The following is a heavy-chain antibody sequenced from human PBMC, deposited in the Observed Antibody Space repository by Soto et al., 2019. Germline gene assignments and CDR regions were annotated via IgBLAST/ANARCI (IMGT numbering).Heavy chain of an antibody. Sequence: GASVKVSCKASGYTFTSYAMHWVRQAPGQRLEWMGWINAGNGNTKYSQKFQGRVTITRDTSASTAYMELSSLRSEDTAVYYCARWEWLVLAFDIWGQGTMVTVSS. CDR3: ARWEWLVLAFDI. CDR2: INAGNGNT. CDR1: GYTFTSYA. J-gene: IGHJ3*02. D-gene: IGHD6-19*01. V-gene: IGHV1-3*01.